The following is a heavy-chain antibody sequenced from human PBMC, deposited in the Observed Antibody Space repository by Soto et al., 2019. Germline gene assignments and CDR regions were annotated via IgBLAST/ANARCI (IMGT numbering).Heavy chain of an antibody. CDR3: AVSGGGGSSSWPYDY. V-gene: IGHV1-3*01. D-gene: IGHD6-13*01. CDR1: GYTFTSYA. CDR2: INAGNGNT. Sequence: QVQLVQSGAEVKKPGASVKVSCKASGYTFTSYAMHWVRQAPGQRLEWMGWINAGNGNTKYSQKFQGKVTLTRDPSASPSHKEVSSLRFEDTAVYYRAVSGGGGSSSWPYDYWGQGTLVTVSS. J-gene: IGHJ4*02.